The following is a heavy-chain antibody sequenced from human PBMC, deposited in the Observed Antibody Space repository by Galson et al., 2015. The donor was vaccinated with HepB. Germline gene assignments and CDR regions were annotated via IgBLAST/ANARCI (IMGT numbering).Heavy chain of an antibody. V-gene: IGHV1-3*01. J-gene: IGHJ6*02. CDR1: GYSFSTHA. CDR2: INAGNGNT. CDR3: ARDQRVPLRSDYRFYGMDV. Sequence: SVTVSCKASGYSFSTHAIHWVRQAPGQRLEWMGWINAGNGNTIYSQRFQGRVTITGDTSASTAYVELRGLRSEDTAMYYCARDQRVPLRSDYRFYGMDVWGQGTTVTVSS. D-gene: IGHD1-1*01.